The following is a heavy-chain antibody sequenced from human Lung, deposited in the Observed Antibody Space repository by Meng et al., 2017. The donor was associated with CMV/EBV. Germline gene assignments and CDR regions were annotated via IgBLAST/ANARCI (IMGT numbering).Heavy chain of an antibody. V-gene: IGHV1-18*01. CDR2: FVNNVDT. CDR1: GYTFDSYG. J-gene: IGHJ4*02. CDR3: ARGTPGRSYSDY. D-gene: IGHD3-10*01. Sequence: QVNLLQSGAEVKKPGASVRVSCEASGYTFDSYGISWLRQAPGQGLEWMGWFVNNVDTYSAQKFQGRVTMTTDTHTSTAFMELRSLRSDDTAVYYCARGTPGRSYSDYWGQGTLVTVSS.